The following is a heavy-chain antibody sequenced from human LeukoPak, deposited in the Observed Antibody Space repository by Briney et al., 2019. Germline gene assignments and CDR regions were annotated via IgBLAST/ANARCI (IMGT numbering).Heavy chain of an antibody. CDR3: AHSEWELRDDY. J-gene: IGHJ4*02. D-gene: IGHD1-26*01. Sequence: SGATLVNPTQTLTLTCTLSGSSLSASGVGVGWIRQPPGKALEWLALIYWDDDKRYSPSLKSRLTITKDTSKNQVVLTMTNMDPVDTATYYCAHSEWELRDDYWGQGTLVTVSS. CDR1: GSSLSASGVG. CDR2: IYWDDDK. V-gene: IGHV2-5*02.